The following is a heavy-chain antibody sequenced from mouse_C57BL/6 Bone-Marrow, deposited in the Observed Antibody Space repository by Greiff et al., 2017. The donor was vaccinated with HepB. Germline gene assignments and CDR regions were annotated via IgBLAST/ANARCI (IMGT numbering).Heavy chain of an antibody. CDR2: FYPGSGSI. V-gene: IGHV1-62-2*01. J-gene: IGHJ1*03. Sequence: QVQLQQSGAELVKPGASVKLSCKASGYTFTEYTIHWVKQRSGQGLEWTGWFYPGSGSIKYNEKFKDKATLTADKSSSTVYMELSRLTSEDSAVYFCARHPPRYYYGSSYGYFDVWGTGTTVTVSS. CDR1: GYTFTEYT. D-gene: IGHD1-1*01. CDR3: ARHPPRYYYGSSYGYFDV.